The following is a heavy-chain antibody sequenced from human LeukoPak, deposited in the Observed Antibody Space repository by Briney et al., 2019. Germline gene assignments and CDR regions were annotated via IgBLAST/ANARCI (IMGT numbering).Heavy chain of an antibody. Sequence: PGGSLRLSCAVSGFTFSSYSMNWVRQAPGKGLEWVSYISSSSSTIYYADSVKGRFTISRDNAKNSLYLQMRNLRVEHTAVYYCAKVVAGNIDYYFDYWGQGILVAVSS. CDR2: ISSSSSTI. J-gene: IGHJ4*02. CDR3: AKVVAGNIDYYFDY. V-gene: IGHV3-48*01. D-gene: IGHD2/OR15-2a*01. CDR1: GFTFSSYS.